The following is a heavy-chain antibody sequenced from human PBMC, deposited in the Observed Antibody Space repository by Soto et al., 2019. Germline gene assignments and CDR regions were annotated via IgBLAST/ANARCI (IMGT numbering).Heavy chain of an antibody. Sequence: ASVKVSCKASGYTFTSYGISWVRQAPGQGLEWMGWISAYNGNTNYAQKLQGRVTMTTDTSTSTAYMELRSLRSDDTAVYYCARDSVWYSSSSDTSLLYGMDVWGQGTTVT. J-gene: IGHJ6*02. V-gene: IGHV1-18*01. D-gene: IGHD6-6*01. CDR3: ARDSVWYSSSSDTSLLYGMDV. CDR2: ISAYNGNT. CDR1: GYTFTSYG.